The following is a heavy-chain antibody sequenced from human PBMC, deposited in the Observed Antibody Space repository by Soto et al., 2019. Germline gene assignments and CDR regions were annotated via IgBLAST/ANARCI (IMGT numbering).Heavy chain of an antibody. V-gene: IGHV1-69*12. D-gene: IGHD6-13*01. CDR3: ASPPSSSRYYYGMDV. CDR1: GGTFSSYA. Sequence: QVQLVQSGAEVKKPGSSVKVSCKASGGTFSSYAISWVRQAPGQWLEWMGGIIPIFATANYAQKFQGRVTITADESTSTAYMELSSLRSEDTAVYYCASPPSSSRYYYGMDVWGQGTTVTVSS. CDR2: IIPIFATA. J-gene: IGHJ6*02.